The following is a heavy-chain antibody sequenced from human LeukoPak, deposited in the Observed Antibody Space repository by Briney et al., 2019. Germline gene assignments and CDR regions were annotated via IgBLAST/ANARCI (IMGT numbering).Heavy chain of an antibody. CDR3: AREDPQTTVPEGMDV. J-gene: IGHJ6*02. CDR2: MSYSGST. CDR1: GGSISITTYY. V-gene: IGHV4-39*07. Sequence: SSETLSLTCTISGGSISITTYYWGWVRQPPGKGLEWIGSMSYSGSTFYNPSLKSRVTISVDTSKNQFSLQLRSVTAADTAVYYCAREDPQTTVPEGMDVWGQGTTVTVSS. D-gene: IGHD4-17*01.